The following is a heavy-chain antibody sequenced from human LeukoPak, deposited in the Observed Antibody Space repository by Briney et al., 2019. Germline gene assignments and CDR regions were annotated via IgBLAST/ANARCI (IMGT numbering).Heavy chain of an antibody. CDR1: GGTFSSYA. CDR2: IIPIFGTA. D-gene: IGHD5-18*01. J-gene: IGHJ4*02. Sequence: ASVKVPCKASGGTFSSYAISWVRQAPGQGLEWMGGIIPIFGTANYAQKFQGRVTITADESTSTAYMELSSLRSEDTAVYYCARVIVHSYGLSYFDYWGQGTLVTVSS. V-gene: IGHV1-69*13. CDR3: ARVIVHSYGLSYFDY.